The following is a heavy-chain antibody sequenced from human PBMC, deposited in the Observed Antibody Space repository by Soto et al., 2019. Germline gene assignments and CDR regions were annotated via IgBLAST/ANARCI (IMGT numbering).Heavy chain of an antibody. CDR2: IYSGGST. CDR1: GFTVSSNY. CDR3: ARELWGPHGVRGGGIDY. D-gene: IGHD3-16*01. V-gene: IGHV3-66*01. J-gene: IGHJ4*02. Sequence: EVQLVESGGGLVQPGGSLRLSCAASGFTVSSNYMSWVRQAPGKGLEWVSVIYSGGSTYYADSVKGRFTISRDNSKNTLYLQMNGPRAGDTAVYYCARELWGPHGVRGGGIDYWGQGTLVTVSS.